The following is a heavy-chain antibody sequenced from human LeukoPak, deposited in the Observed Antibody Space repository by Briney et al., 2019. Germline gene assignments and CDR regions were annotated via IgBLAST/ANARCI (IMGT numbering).Heavy chain of an antibody. J-gene: IGHJ4*02. CDR2: IYYSGST. Sequence: PSETLSLTCTVSGGSISSSSYYWGWIRQPPGKGLEWIGSIYYSGSTYYNPSLKSRVTISVDTSKNQFSLKLSSVTAADTAVYYCARDYHLQQLEPAYYFDYWGQGTLVTVSS. CDR3: ARDYHLQQLEPAYYFDY. D-gene: IGHD6-13*01. V-gene: IGHV4-39*07. CDR1: GGSISSSSYY.